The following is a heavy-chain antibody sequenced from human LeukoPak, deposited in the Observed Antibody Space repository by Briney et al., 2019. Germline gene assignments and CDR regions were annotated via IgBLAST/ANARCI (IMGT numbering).Heavy chain of an antibody. V-gene: IGHV3-21*01. Sequence: GGSLRLSCAASGFTFSSYSMNWVRQAPGKGLEWVSSISSSSSYIYYADSVKGRFTISRDNAKNSLYLQMNSLRAEDTAVYYCASTIDYYYYMDVWGKGTTVTVSS. CDR1: GFTFSSYS. J-gene: IGHJ6*03. CDR2: ISSSSSYI. CDR3: ASTIDYYYYMDV. D-gene: IGHD5-24*01.